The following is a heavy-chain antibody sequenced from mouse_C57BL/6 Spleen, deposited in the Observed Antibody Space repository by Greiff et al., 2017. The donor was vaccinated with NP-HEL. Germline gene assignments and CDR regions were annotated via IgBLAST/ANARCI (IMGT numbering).Heavy chain of an antibody. V-gene: IGHV1-76*01. CDR1: GYTFTDYY. Sequence: QVQLQQSGAELVRPGASVKLSCKASGYTFTDYYINWVKQRPGQGLEWIARIYPGSGNTYYNEKFKGKATLTAEKSSSTAYMQLSSLTSEDSAVYFCAREDYYGKYFDVWGTGTTVTVSS. D-gene: IGHD1-1*01. CDR3: AREDYYGKYFDV. CDR2: IYPGSGNT. J-gene: IGHJ1*03.